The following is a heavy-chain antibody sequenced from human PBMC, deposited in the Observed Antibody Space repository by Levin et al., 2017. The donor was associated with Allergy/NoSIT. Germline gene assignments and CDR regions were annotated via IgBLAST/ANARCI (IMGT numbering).Heavy chain of an antibody. CDR1: GDSVSSTSAA. J-gene: IGHJ3*02. V-gene: IGHV6-1*01. Sequence: SQTLSLTCAISGDSVSSTSAAWNWIRQSPSRGLEWLGRTYYRSKWYNEYAVSVKSRITINPDTSKNQFSLQVKSVTPEDTAVYYCARYKHDAFDIWGQGTMVTVSS. CDR2: TYYRSKWYN. CDR3: ARYKHDAFDI. D-gene: IGHD1-14*01.